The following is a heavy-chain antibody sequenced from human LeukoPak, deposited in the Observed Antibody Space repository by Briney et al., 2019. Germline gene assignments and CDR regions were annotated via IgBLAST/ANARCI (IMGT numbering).Heavy chain of an antibody. V-gene: IGHV3-15*01. CDR3: TTDTVTYNDY. Sequence: GSLRLSCAASGFTFSDYYMSWIRQAPGKGLEWVGRIKSKTDGGTTDYAAPVKGRFTISRDDSKNTLYLQMNSLKTEDTAVYYCTTDTVTYNDYWGQGTLVTVSS. J-gene: IGHJ4*02. CDR2: IKSKTDGGTT. CDR1: GFTFSDYY. D-gene: IGHD4-17*01.